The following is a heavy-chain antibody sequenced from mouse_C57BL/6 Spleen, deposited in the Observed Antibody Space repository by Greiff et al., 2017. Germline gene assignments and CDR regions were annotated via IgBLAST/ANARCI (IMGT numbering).Heavy chain of an antibody. J-gene: IGHJ3*01. CDR1: GYTFTSYW. Sequence: QVQLQQSGAELVKPGASVKLSCKASGYTFTSYWMQWVKQRPGQGLEWIGEIDPSDSYTNYNQKFKGKATLTVDTSASTAYMQLSSLTSEDSAVYDCARKGGLRPFRNWGQGTLVTGAA. CDR3: ARKGGLRPFRN. V-gene: IGHV1-50*01. D-gene: IGHD2-4*01. CDR2: IDPSDSYT.